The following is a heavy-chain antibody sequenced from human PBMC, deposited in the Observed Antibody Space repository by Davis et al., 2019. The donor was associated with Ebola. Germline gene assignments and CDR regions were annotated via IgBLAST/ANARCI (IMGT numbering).Heavy chain of an antibody. CDR3: ARGPRWGGEVYNDY. Sequence: PGGSLRLSCAASGFTFSSYSMNWVRQAPGKGLEWVSSISSSSYIYYADSVKGRFTISRDNAKNSLYLQMNSLRAEDTVVYYCARGPRWGGEVYNDYWGQGTLVTVSS. CDR2: ISSSSYI. J-gene: IGHJ4*02. D-gene: IGHD2-21*01. V-gene: IGHV3-21*01. CDR1: GFTFSSYS.